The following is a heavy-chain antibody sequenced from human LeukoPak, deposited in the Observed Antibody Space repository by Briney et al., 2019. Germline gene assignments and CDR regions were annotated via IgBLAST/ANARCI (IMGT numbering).Heavy chain of an antibody. CDR1: GGTFSSYA. CDR2: IIPIFGTA. D-gene: IGHD3-22*01. Sequence: SVKVSCKASGGTFSSYAISWVRQAPGQGLEWMGGIIPIFGTANYAQKFQGRATITADESTSTAYMELSSLRSEDTAVYYCASQPGYYDSSGLGWGQGTLVTVSS. CDR3: ASQPGYYDSSGLG. J-gene: IGHJ4*02. V-gene: IGHV1-69*13.